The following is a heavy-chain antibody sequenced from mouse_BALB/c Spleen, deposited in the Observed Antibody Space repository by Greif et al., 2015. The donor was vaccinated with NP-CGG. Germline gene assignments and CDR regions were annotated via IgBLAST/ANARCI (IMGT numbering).Heavy chain of an antibody. CDR1: GYTFTEYT. V-gene: IGHV1-18*01. CDR3: ARDYGYGYAMDY. Sequence: EVQLVESGPELVKPGASVKISCKTSGYTFTEYTMHWVKQSHGKSLEWIGGINPNNGGTSYNQKFKGKATLTVDKSSSTAYMELRSLTSEDPAVYYCARDYGYGYAMDYWGQGTSVTVSS. J-gene: IGHJ4*01. D-gene: IGHD1-2*01. CDR2: INPNNGGT.